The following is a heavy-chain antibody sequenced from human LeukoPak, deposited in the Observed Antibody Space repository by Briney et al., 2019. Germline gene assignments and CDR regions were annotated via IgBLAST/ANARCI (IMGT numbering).Heavy chain of an antibody. CDR1: GFTLSNFW. CDR2: IKEDGSEK. J-gene: IGHJ4*02. CDR3: AQGGATISDY. Sequence: GGSLRLSCAVSGFTLSNFWMAWVRQAPGKGLEWVANIKEDGSEKYYADSVKGRFTISRDNAKNSLYLQMNTLRVEDTAVYYCAQGGATISDYWGQGTLVTVSS. V-gene: IGHV3-7*01. D-gene: IGHD5-12*01.